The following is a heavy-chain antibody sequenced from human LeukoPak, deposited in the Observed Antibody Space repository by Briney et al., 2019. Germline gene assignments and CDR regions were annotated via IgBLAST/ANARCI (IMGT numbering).Heavy chain of an antibody. CDR3: ARVRGSYYMYGMDV. CDR1: GGSISSYY. V-gene: IGHV4-59*01. J-gene: IGHJ6*02. D-gene: IGHD1-26*01. Sequence: PSETLSLTCTVSGGSISSYYWSWIRQPPGKGLEWIGYIYYSGSTNYNPSLKSRVTISVDTSKNQFSLKLSSVTAADTAVYYCARVRGSYYMYGMDVWGQETTVTVSS. CDR2: IYYSGST.